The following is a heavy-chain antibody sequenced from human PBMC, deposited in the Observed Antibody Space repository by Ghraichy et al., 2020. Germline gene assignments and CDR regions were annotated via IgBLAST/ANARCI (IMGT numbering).Heavy chain of an antibody. V-gene: IGHV3-23*01. J-gene: IGHJ6*02. D-gene: IGHD2-8*01. Sequence: GGSLRLSCAASGFSLLSYALSWVRQVPGKGLMWVSGFNGGTTYYADSVKGRFTISRDNSKNTVYLQMNSLRAEDTAVYYCARIRGASNYNALDVWGQGTTVTVSS. CDR3: ARIRGASNYNALDV. CDR1: GFSLLSYA. CDR2: FNGGTT.